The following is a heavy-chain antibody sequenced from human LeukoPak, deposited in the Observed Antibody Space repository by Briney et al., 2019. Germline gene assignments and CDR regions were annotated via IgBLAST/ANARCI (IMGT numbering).Heavy chain of an antibody. CDR1: GASISSYY. D-gene: IGHD6-13*01. Sequence: SETLSLTCNVSGASISSYYWSWIRQPPGRGLEWIGYVSYDGSTNYSPSLKSRVTLSVDTSKNQVSLKLSSVTAADTAVYYCARHFPGSNWFYNWFDPWGQGTLVTVSS. CDR3: ARHFPGSNWFYNWFDP. V-gene: IGHV4-59*08. CDR2: VSYDGST. J-gene: IGHJ5*02.